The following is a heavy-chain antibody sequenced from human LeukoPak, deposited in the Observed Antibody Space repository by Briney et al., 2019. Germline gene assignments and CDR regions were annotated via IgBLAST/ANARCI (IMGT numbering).Heavy chain of an antibody. J-gene: IGHJ4*02. CDR2: INPNSGGT. D-gene: IGHD4-17*01. Sequence: GASVKVSCKASGYTFTGYYMHWVRQAPGQGLEWMGWINPNSGGTNYAQKFQGRVTMTRDTSISTAYMELSRLRSDGTAVYYCASWGVTTVTSRGVFDYWGQGTLVTVSS. CDR3: ASWGVTTVTSRGVFDY. CDR1: GYTFTGYY. V-gene: IGHV1-2*02.